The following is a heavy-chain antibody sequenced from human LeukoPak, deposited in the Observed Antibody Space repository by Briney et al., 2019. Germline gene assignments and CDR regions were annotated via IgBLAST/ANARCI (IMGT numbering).Heavy chain of an antibody. J-gene: IGHJ6*02. CDR2: IYYTWIT. CDR3: TRHDAVPVIGHGMGV. D-gene: IGHD3-16*02. V-gene: IGHV4-59*08. Sequence: SETLSLTCTVSGGSISSYYWSWIRQPPGKGLEWIGYIYYTWITNYNPSLESRVTISVETSKNKFSLKLNSVTAADTAVYYCTRHDAVPVIGHGMGVWGQGTTVTVSS. CDR1: GGSISSYY.